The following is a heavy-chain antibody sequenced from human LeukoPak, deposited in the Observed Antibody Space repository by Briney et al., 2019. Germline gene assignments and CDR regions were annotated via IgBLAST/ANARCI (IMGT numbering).Heavy chain of an antibody. D-gene: IGHD2-2*02. CDR2: MNPNSGNT. V-gene: IGHV1-8*01. J-gene: IGHJ6*03. CDR3: ARAGPHCSSTSCYTYYYYYYMDV. CDR1: GYTFTSYD. Sequence: ASVKVSCEASGYTFTSYDINWVRQATGQGLEWMGWMNPNSGNTGYAQKFQGRVTMTRNTSISTAYMELSSLRSEDTAVYYCARAGPHCSSTSCYTYYYYYYMDVWGKGTTVTVSS.